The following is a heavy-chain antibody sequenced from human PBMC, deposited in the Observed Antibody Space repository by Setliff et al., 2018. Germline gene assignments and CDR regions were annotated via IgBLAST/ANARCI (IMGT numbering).Heavy chain of an antibody. CDR1: GFTFSSYG. J-gene: IGHJ6*02. CDR2: IRYDGSNK. CDR3: AKGRDYGDYYYYYGMDV. D-gene: IGHD4-17*01. V-gene: IGHV3-30*02. Sequence: GGSLRLSCAASGFTFSSYGMHWVRQAPGKGLEWVAFIRYDGSNKYYADSVKGRFTISRDNSKNTLYLQMNSLRAEDTAVYYCAKGRDYGDYYYYYGMDVWGQGTTVTV.